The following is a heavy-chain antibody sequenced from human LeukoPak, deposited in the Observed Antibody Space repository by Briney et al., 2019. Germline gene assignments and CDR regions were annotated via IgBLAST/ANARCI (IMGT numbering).Heavy chain of an antibody. CDR1: GGSISSYY. J-gene: IGHJ4*02. D-gene: IGHD3-10*01. Sequence: SETLSLTCTVSGGSISSYYWSWIRQPPGKGLGWIGYIYYSGSTNYNPSLKSRVTISVDTSKNQFSLKLSSVTAADTAVYYCARGGGRELYFDYWGQGTLVTVSS. CDR3: ARGGGRELYFDY. CDR2: IYYSGST. V-gene: IGHV4-59*01.